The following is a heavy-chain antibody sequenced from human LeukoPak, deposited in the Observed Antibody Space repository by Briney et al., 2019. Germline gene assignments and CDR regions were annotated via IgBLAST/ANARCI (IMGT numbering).Heavy chain of an antibody. Sequence: ASVKVSCKASGYTFTGYYMHWVRQAPGQGLEWMGWINPNSGDTNYAQKFQGRVTMTRDTSISTAYMELSRLRSDDTAVYYCARVSHIVGATKGSFDYWGQGTLVTVSP. CDR2: INPNSGDT. D-gene: IGHD1-26*01. CDR3: ARVSHIVGATKGSFDY. CDR1: GYTFTGYY. J-gene: IGHJ4*02. V-gene: IGHV1-2*02.